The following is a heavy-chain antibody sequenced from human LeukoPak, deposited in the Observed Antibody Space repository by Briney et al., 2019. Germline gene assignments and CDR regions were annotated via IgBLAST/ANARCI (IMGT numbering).Heavy chain of an antibody. CDR3: VSSTGQQFIPYDY. Sequence: GGSLRLSCAASEINVTTNYMTWIRQAPGKGLEWVSLIYGDNAAYYAESVRGRFIFSRDSLKNTLFLQMNSLRTEDTAVYYCVSSTGQQFIPYDYWGHGTHVTVSS. D-gene: IGHD6-13*01. CDR1: EINVTTNY. V-gene: IGHV3-66*02. J-gene: IGHJ4*01. CDR2: IYGDNAA.